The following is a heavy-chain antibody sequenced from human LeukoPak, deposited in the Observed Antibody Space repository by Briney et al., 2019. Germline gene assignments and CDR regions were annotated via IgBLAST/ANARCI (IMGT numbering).Heavy chain of an antibody. CDR1: GFTFSSYG. CDR2: IRYDGSNK. J-gene: IGHJ5*02. V-gene: IGHV3-30*02. D-gene: IGHD3-10*01. Sequence: GGSLRLSCAASGFTFSSYGMHWVRQAPGKGLEWVAFIRYDGSNKYYADSVKGRFTISRDNSKNTLYLQMNSLRAEDTAVYYCAKDLYYYGSGSYSWFDPWGQGTLVTVSS. CDR3: AKDLYYYGSGSYSWFDP.